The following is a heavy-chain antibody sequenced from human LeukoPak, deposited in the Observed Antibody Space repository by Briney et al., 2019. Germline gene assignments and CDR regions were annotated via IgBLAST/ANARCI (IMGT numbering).Heavy chain of an antibody. CDR1: GGSISSGGYY. Sequence: SQTLSLTCTVSGGSISSGGYYWSWIRQHPGKGLEWIGYIYYSGSTYYNPSLKSRVTISVDTSKNQFSLKLSSVTAADTAVYYCARTWASLTVNDFYYFDYWGQGTLVTVSP. CDR2: IYYSGST. CDR3: ARTWASLTVNDFYYFDY. D-gene: IGHD4-11*01. J-gene: IGHJ4*02. V-gene: IGHV4-31*03.